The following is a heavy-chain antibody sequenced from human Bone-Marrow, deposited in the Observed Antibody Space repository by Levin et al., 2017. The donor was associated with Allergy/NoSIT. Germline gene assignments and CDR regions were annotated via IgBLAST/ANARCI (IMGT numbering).Heavy chain of an antibody. CDR2: ISSNGGST. CDR1: GFTFSSYA. Sequence: GGSLRLSCSASGFTFSSYAMHWVRQAPGKGLEYVSAISSNGGSTYYADSVKGRFTISRDNSKNTLYLQMSSLRAEDTAVYYCVKDRFHLYSSGWTFDYWGQGTLVTVSS. J-gene: IGHJ4*02. D-gene: IGHD6-19*01. CDR3: VKDRFHLYSSGWTFDY. V-gene: IGHV3-64D*06.